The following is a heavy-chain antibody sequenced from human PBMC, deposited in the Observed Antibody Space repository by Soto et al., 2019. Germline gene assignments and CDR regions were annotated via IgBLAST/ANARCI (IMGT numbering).Heavy chain of an antibody. CDR1: GFSLSKARMG. J-gene: IGHJ3*02. V-gene: IGHV2-26*01. D-gene: IGHD3-22*01. Sequence: QVTLKESGPVLVQPTETLTLTCTVSGFSLSKARMGVSWIRQPPGKALEWLAHIFSNDEKSYSTSLKSRLTISKDTSKSQVVLTMTNMDPVDTATYYCARIRRDSSGYYYSRDAFDIWGQGTMVTVSS. CDR3: ARIRRDSSGYYYSRDAFDI. CDR2: IFSNDEK.